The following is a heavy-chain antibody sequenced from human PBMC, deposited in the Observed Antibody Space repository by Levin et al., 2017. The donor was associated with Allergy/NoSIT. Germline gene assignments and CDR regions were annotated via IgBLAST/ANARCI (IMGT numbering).Heavy chain of an antibody. CDR1: GFTFADHA. Sequence: GESLKISCTVSGFTFADHAMIWFRQAPGKGLESIAFIRSKAYGATAEYAASVRGRFTLSRDDSKSTAYLQMNSLKTEDTAVYYCSREAGISPTLFRGFDIWGRGTTVPVSS. D-gene: IGHD3-10*01. CDR3: SREAGISPTLFRGFDI. V-gene: IGHV3-49*03. CDR2: IRSKAYGATA. J-gene: IGHJ3*02.